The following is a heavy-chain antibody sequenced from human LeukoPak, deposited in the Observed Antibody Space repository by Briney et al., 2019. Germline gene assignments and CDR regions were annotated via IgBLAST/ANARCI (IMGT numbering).Heavy chain of an antibody. CDR2: IYTSGST. CDR1: GGSISSGSYY. J-gene: IGHJ4*02. V-gene: IGHV4-61*02. Sequence: KPSETLSLTCTVSGGSISSGSYYWSWIRQPAGKGLEWIGRIYTSGSTNYNPSLKSRVTISVDASKKQLQFSLRLSSVTAADTAVYYCARDQGDYGGHRYFDHWGQGTLVTVSS. CDR3: ARDQGDYGGHRYFDH. D-gene: IGHD4-23*01.